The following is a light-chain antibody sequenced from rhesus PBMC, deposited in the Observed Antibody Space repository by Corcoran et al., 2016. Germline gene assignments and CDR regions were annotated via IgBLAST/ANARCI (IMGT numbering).Light chain of an antibody. CDR2: TAP. Sequence: DIQMTQSPSSLSASAGDRITITCRASQDISTFLSWYQQRQGKPPKRLIYTAPILQSGVHSRFRGSGSGTDFPLTISSLKPEDTTTYYCLQAYTTPFTIGPGTKLDIE. CDR1: QDISTF. V-gene: IGKV1-36*02. CDR3: LQAYTTPFT. J-gene: IGKJ3*01.